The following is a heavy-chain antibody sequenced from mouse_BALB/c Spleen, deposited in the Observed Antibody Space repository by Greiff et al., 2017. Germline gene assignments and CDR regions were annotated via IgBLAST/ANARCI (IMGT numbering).Heavy chain of an antibody. Sequence: VKLVESGPGLVQPSQSLSITCTVSGFSLTSYGVHWVRQSPGKGLEWLGVIWSGGSTDYNAAFISRLSISKDNSKSQVFFKMNSLQANDTAIYYCARTEDYSGYDAMDYWGQGTSVTVSA. CDR2: IWSGGST. CDR3: ARTEDYSGYDAMDY. CDR1: GFSLTSYG. J-gene: IGHJ4*01. V-gene: IGHV2-2*02. D-gene: IGHD2-12*01.